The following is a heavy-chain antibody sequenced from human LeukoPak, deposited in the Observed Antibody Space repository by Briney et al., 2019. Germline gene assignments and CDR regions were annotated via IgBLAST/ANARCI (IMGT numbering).Heavy chain of an antibody. CDR2: IYYSGNT. V-gene: IGHV4-59*08. CDR1: GGSISSYY. Sequence: PSETLSLTCTVSGGSISSYYWSWIRQPPGKGLEGIGYIYYSGNTNYNPSLKSRVTISVDTSKNQSSLKLSSVTAADTAVYYCARQGRYSYGPGFDFWGQGALVTVSS. CDR3: ARQGRYSYGPGFDF. J-gene: IGHJ4*02. D-gene: IGHD5-18*01.